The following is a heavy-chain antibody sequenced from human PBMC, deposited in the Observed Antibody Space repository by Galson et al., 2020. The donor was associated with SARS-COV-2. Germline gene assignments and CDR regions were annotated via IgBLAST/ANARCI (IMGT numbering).Heavy chain of an antibody. Sequence: GESLKISCEASGYTFINHDITWVRQAPGQGLEWMGWINPYNPNPDYAQKFQGRVTLTTDTSTSTAYMELRGLKSDDTAVYYCARYCNSDSCRRFYGMDVWGQGTTVIVSS. J-gene: IGHJ6*02. D-gene: IGHD2-15*01. V-gene: IGHV1-18*01. CDR1: GYTFINHD. CDR3: ARYCNSDSCRRFYGMDV. CDR2: INPYNPNP.